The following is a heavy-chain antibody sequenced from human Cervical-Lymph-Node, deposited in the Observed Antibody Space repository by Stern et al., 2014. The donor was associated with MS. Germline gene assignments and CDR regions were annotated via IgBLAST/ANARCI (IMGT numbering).Heavy chain of an antibody. Sequence: QLQLQESGPGLVKPSQTLSLTCTVSGGSIRSGGYYWSWIRQHPGKGLEWIGYIYYRGSTSYNPSLKSRVTISLDTSKSQFSLKLSSVTAADTAVYYCAKYRVFGGVIVVDYWGQGTLVTVSS. CDR1: GGSIRSGGYY. D-gene: IGHD3-16*02. CDR3: AKYRVFGGVIVVDY. V-gene: IGHV4-31*03. CDR2: IYYRGST. J-gene: IGHJ4*02.